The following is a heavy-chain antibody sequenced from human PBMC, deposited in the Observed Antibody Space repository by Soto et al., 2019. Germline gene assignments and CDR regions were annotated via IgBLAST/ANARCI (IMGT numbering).Heavy chain of an antibody. CDR2: ISYDGGNK. CDR3: AVGLAAAAEYYFDY. Sequence: GGSLRLSCAASGFTFSSYAMHWVRQAPGKGLEWVAVISYDGGNKYYADSVKGRFTISRDNSKNTLYLQMNSLRAEDTAVYYCAVGLAAAAEYYFDYWGQGTLVTVSS. CDR1: GFTFSSYA. V-gene: IGHV3-30-3*01. J-gene: IGHJ4*02. D-gene: IGHD6-13*01.